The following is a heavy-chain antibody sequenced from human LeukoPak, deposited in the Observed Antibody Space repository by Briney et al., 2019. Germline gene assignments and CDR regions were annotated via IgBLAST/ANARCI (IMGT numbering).Heavy chain of an antibody. V-gene: IGHV4-59*11. J-gene: IGHJ3*01. CDR1: GGSLSGHY. D-gene: IGHD3-22*01. CDR3: ARLLDNDISGDPDTFDV. CDR2: VSYTGRT. Sequence: PSETLSLTCTVSGGSLSGHYWSWIRQPPRKRLEWIGYVSYTGRTKYNPSLQSRVTISIDTSKSQFSLKLTSVTSADTAVYSCARLLDNDISGDPDTFDVWGQGTTVIASS.